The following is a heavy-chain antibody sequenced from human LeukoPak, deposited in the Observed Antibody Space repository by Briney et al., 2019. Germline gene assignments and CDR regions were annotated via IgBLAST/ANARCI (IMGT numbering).Heavy chain of an antibody. J-gene: IGHJ4*02. CDR3: ARLCDSSGYYQYYFDY. CDR2: IYPGDSDT. Sequence: GEALKISCKGSGYSFTSYCIGWVRQMPGKGLEWMGIIYPGDSDTRYSPSFQGQVTISADKSISTAYLQWSSLKASDTAMYYCARLCDSSGYYQYYFDYWGQGTLVTVSS. D-gene: IGHD3-22*01. CDR1: GYSFTSYC. V-gene: IGHV5-51*01.